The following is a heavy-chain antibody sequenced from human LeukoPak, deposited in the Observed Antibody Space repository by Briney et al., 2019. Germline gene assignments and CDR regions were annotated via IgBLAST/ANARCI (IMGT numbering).Heavy chain of an antibody. CDR2: IYYSGST. CDR3: ARDSGRYYGFDY. D-gene: IGHD1-26*01. CDR1: GGSISSYY. J-gene: IGHJ4*02. Sequence: PSETLSLTCTVSGGSISSYYWSWIRQPPGKGLEWIGYIYYSGSTNYNPSLKSRVTMSVHTPKNQFSLKLSSVTAADTAVYYCARDSGRYYGFDYWGQGTLVTVSS. V-gene: IGHV4-59*01.